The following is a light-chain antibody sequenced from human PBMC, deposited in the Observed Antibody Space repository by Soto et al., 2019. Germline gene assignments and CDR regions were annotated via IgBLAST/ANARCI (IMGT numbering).Light chain of an antibody. Sequence: DVVLTQSPLSLPVTLGQPASISCRSSQSLVYSDGNTYLNWFQQRPGQSPRRLIYDVSKRDSGVPDRFSGSGAGPDFALKSSRVEAEDVGVYYCMQGTHWPPLTFGQGTRLEIK. J-gene: IGKJ5*01. CDR1: QSLVYSDGNTY. CDR3: MQGTHWPPLT. CDR2: DVS. V-gene: IGKV2-30*01.